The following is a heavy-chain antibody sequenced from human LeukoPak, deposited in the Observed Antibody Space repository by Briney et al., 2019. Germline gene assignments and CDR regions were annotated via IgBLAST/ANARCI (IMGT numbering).Heavy chain of an antibody. D-gene: IGHD3-22*01. CDR1: GGSISSYY. V-gene: IGHV4-59*01. Sequence: PSETLSLTCTVSGGSISSYYWSWIRQPPGKGLEWIGYIYYSGSTNYNPSLKSRVTISVDTSKNQFSLKLSSVTAADTAVYYCARVYDSSGYYFYYYYYGMDVWGQGTTVTVSS. CDR2: IYYSGST. CDR3: ARVYDSSGYYFYYYYYGMDV. J-gene: IGHJ6*02.